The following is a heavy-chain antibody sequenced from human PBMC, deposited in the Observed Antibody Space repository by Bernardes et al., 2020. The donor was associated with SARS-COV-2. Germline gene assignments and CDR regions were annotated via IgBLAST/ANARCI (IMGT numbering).Heavy chain of an antibody. V-gene: IGHV3-74*01. CDR3: AKDPPYDFASGSSTYFDY. CDR1: GFSFSSYW. J-gene: IGHJ4*02. Sequence: GGSLRLSCAASGFSFSSYWMHWVRQVPGKGLVWVSRISYDGRTIDYADSVKGRFTISRDNARKTLYLQMHSLRAEDTAVYYCAKDPPYDFASGSSTYFDYWGQGALVTVSS. CDR2: ISYDGRTI. D-gene: IGHD3-10*01.